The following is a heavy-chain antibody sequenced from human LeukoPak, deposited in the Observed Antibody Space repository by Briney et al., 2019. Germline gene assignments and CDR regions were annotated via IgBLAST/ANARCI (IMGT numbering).Heavy chain of an antibody. CDR1: GFTFNTYW. J-gene: IGHJ4*02. V-gene: IGHV3-7*01. D-gene: IGHD6-13*01. Sequence: GGSLRLSCTASGFTFNTYWMSWVRQAPGKGLEWVATIKEDGSAKFHVASVKGRFTISRDNAKNSLYLQMNSLRAEDTAVYYCARGGAAAARKRGLDYWGQGTLVTVSS. CDR3: ARGGAAAARKRGLDY. CDR2: IKEDGSAK.